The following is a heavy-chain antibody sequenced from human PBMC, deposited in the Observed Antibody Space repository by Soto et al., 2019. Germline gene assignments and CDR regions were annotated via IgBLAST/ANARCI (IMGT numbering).Heavy chain of an antibody. J-gene: IGHJ3*01. CDR1: GFTFSSHS. V-gene: IGHV3-21*01. Sequence: PGGSLRLSCAASGFTFSSHSMNWVRQAPGKGLEWVSSISSDSSSIYYADSVKGRFIISRDNAKNTLYLQMNGLRVEDTAVYFCVRGQRGDFDLWGQGTMVTVSS. CDR2: ISSDSSSI. D-gene: IGHD2-21*02. CDR3: VRGQRGDFDL.